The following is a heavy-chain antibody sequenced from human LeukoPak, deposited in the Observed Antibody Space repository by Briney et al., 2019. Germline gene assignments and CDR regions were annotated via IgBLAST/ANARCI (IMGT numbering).Heavy chain of an antibody. Sequence: GGSLRLSCAASGFTFSSYEMNWVRQAPGKGLEWVSYISSSGSTIYYADSVKGRFTISRDKAKNSLYLQMNSLRAEDTAVYYCARGLYYYDSSGYYREYFQHWRQRTLDTVSS. D-gene: IGHD3-22*01. CDR3: ARGLYYYDSSGYYREYFQH. V-gene: IGHV3-48*03. CDR2: ISSSGSTI. J-gene: IGHJ1*01. CDR1: GFTFSSYE.